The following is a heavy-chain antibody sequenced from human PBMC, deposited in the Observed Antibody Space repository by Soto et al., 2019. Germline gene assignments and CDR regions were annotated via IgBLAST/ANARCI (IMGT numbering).Heavy chain of an antibody. J-gene: IGHJ5*02. CDR1: GGSIRRYY. Sequence: SETLSLTCTVSGGSIRRYYWSWIRQPPGKGLEWIGYIYYSGSTNYNPSLKSRVTISLDTSKNQFSLKLSSVTAADTAVYYCARGHYDILTGYIFDPWGQGTLVTVSS. D-gene: IGHD3-9*01. V-gene: IGHV4-59*01. CDR2: IYYSGST. CDR3: ARGHYDILTGYIFDP.